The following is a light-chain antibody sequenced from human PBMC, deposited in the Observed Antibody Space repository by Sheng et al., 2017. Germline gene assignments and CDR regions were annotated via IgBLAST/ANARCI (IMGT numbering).Light chain of an antibody. J-gene: IGKJ2*01. V-gene: IGKV1-12*01. CDR2: AAS. Sequence: DIQMTQSPSSVSASVGDRVTIACRASQGVGSWLAWYQQKPGKAPKVLIYAASNLQSGVPSRFSGSGSGTDFTLTVSSLQPEDSAIYYCQQANSFPYTFGQGTKLEIK. CDR3: QQANSFPYT. CDR1: QGVGSW.